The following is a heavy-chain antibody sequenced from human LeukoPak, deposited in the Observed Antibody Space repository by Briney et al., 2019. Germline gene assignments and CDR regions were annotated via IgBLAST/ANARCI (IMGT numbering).Heavy chain of an antibody. CDR3: ATETRGSYSDY. J-gene: IGHJ4*02. Sequence: GGSLRLSCAASVFTFSSHGMNWVRQAPGKGLEWVAFIRYDGSNNYYAGSVKGRFTISRDNSKNTLYLQLNSLRAEDTAVYYCATETRGSYSDYWGQGTLVSDSS. D-gene: IGHD1-26*01. V-gene: IGHV3-30*02. CDR1: VFTFSSHG. CDR2: IRYDGSNN.